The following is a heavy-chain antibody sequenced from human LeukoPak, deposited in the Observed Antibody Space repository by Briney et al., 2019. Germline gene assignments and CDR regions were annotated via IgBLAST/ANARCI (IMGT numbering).Heavy chain of an antibody. CDR1: GYTFTGYY. CDR2: INPNSGGT. V-gene: IGHV1-2*02. Sequence: GASVKVSCKASGYTFTGYYMHWVRQAPGQGLEWMGWINPNSGGTNYAQKFQGRVTMTRDTSISTAYMELSRLRSDDTAVYYCASTRDSSPLRYFDWLYYMDVWGKGTTVTVSS. D-gene: IGHD3-9*01. J-gene: IGHJ6*03. CDR3: ASTRDSSPLRYFDWLYYMDV.